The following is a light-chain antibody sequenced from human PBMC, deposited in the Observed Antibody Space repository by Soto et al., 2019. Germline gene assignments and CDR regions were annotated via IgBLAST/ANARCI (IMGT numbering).Light chain of an antibody. Sequence: QSALTQPASVSGSPGQSITISCTGTSRDVGGYNYVSWHQQHPGKAPKVIITEVSNRPSRVSNRFSGSKSGNTASLTISGLQAEDEADYYCSSYISSSTFVVFGGGTQLTVL. CDR2: EVS. CDR3: SSYISSSTFVV. J-gene: IGLJ2*01. V-gene: IGLV2-14*01. CDR1: SRDVGGYNY.